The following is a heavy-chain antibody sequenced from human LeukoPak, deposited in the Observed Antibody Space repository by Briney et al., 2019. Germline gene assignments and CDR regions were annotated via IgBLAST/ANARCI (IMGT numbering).Heavy chain of an antibody. J-gene: IGHJ4*02. CDR3: AKLQTAVVPAATLGFDS. CDR1: GFTFSSFR. Sequence: GGSLRLSCAASGFTFSSFRMNWVRQAPGKGLEWVSAIGRSGANSYYATSVKGRFSVSRDNTKNTFHLQMNSLRAEDTAIYYCAKLQTAVVPAATLGFDSWGQGTLVTVSS. CDR2: IGRSGANS. V-gene: IGHV3-23*01. D-gene: IGHD2-2*01.